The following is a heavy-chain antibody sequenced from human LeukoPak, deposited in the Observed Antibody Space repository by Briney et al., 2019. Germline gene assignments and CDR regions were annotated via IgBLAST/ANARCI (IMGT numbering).Heavy chain of an antibody. Sequence: GGSLRLSCAASGFTFSSYAMSWVRQAPGKGLEWVSAISGSGGSTYYADSVKGRFTISRDNSKDTLYLQMNSLRAEDTAVYYCAKDPYGDYGGLDYWGQGTLVTVSS. J-gene: IGHJ4*02. V-gene: IGHV3-23*01. CDR1: GFTFSSYA. CDR2: ISGSGGST. D-gene: IGHD4-17*01. CDR3: AKDPYGDYGGLDY.